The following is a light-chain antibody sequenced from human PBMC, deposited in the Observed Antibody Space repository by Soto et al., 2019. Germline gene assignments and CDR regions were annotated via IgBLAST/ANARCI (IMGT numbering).Light chain of an antibody. J-gene: IGLJ2*01. V-gene: IGLV3-25*03. CDR2: KDS. CDR3: QSADSSGTSHVV. Sequence: SYELTQPPSVSVSPGQTARITCSGAALPKQYAYWYQQKPGQAPVLVIYKDSARPSGIPERFSGSSSGTTVTLTISGVQAEDEADYYCQSADSSGTSHVVFGGGTKLTVL. CDR1: ALPKQY.